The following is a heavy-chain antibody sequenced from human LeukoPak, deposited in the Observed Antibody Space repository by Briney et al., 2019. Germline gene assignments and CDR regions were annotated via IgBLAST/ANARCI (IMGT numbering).Heavy chain of an antibody. Sequence: SETLSLTCAVSGGSISSGGYSWSWIRQPPGKGLEWIGYIYHSGSTYYNPSLKSRVTISVDTSKNQFSLKLSSVTAADTAVYYCARRRNWNYGRALGYWGQGTLVTVSS. D-gene: IGHD1-7*01. CDR1: GGSISSGGYS. J-gene: IGHJ4*02. CDR3: ARRRNWNYGRALGY. CDR2: IYHSGST. V-gene: IGHV4-30-2*01.